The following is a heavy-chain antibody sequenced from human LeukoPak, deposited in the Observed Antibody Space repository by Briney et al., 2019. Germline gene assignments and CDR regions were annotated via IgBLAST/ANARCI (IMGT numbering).Heavy chain of an antibody. V-gene: IGHV3-74*01. CDR1: GFTFSSYW. CDR2: VNTDGSTT. CDR3: ARYSSTYYFDY. Sequence: PGGSLRLSCAASGFTFSSYWMHWVRRAPGKGLVWVSRVNTDGSTTTYADSVKGRFTISRDNAKNTLYLQMNSLRAEDTAVYYCARYSSTYYFDYWGQGTLATVSS. J-gene: IGHJ4*02. D-gene: IGHD2-2*01.